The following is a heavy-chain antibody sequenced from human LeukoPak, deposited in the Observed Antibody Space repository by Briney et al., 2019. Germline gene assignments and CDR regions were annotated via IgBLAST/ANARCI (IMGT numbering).Heavy chain of an antibody. Sequence: GGSLRLSCAASGFTFSSYEMNWVRQAPGKGLEWVSYISSSGSTIYYADSVKGRFTISRDNAKNSLYLQMNSLRAEDTAVYYCARVLRGGDCWGGRGAFDIWGQGTMVTVSS. V-gene: IGHV3-48*03. D-gene: IGHD2-21*02. CDR3: ARVLRGGDCWGGRGAFDI. CDR2: ISSSGSTI. J-gene: IGHJ3*02. CDR1: GFTFSSYE.